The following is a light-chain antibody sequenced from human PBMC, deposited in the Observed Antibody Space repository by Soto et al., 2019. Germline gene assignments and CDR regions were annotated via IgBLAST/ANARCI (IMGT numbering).Light chain of an antibody. V-gene: IGLV2-14*03. CDR3: TSYTTSSTGV. CDR2: DVN. J-gene: IGLJ3*02. Sequence: QSVLTQPASVSGSPGQSITISCTGTSSDVGAYNYVSWCQHHPGKAPKLIIYDVNNRPSGVSNRFSGSKSGNTASLTISGLKADDEAYYYCTSYTTSSTGVFGGGTKLTVL. CDR1: SSDVGAYNY.